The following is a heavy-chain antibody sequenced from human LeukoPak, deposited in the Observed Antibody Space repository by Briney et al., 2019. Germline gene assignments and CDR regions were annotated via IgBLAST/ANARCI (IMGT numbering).Heavy chain of an antibody. Sequence: SETLSLTCTVSGGSISSSSYYWGWIRQPPGKGLEWIGSIYYSGSTYYNPSLKSRVTISVDTPKNQFSLKLSSVTAADTAVYYCASYCSGGSCHYAFDIWGQGTMVTVSS. V-gene: IGHV4-39*01. D-gene: IGHD2-15*01. CDR1: GGSISSSSYY. CDR2: IYYSGST. J-gene: IGHJ3*02. CDR3: ASYCSGGSCHYAFDI.